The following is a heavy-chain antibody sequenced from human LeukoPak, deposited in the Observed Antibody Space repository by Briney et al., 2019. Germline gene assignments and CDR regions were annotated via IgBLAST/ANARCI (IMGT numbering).Heavy chain of an antibody. Sequence: PSETLSLTCAVYGGSFSGYYWSWIRQPPGKGLEWIGEINHSGSTNYNPSLKSRVTISVDTSKNQFSLKLSSVTAADTAVYYCARGSSGWYRPNWFDPWGQGTLVTVSS. V-gene: IGHV4-34*01. CDR2: INHSGST. CDR3: ARGSSGWYRPNWFDP. J-gene: IGHJ5*02. CDR1: GGSFSGYY. D-gene: IGHD6-19*01.